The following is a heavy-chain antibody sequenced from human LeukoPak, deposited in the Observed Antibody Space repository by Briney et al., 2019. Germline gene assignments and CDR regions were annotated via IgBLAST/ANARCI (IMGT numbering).Heavy chain of an antibody. V-gene: IGHV4-4*07. Sequence: SETLSLTCTVSGGSIKPHYWNWIRQPAGKGLEWIGRINTSGSTNYNPSLKSRVTISVDTSKNQFSLILTSVTAADTAVYYCVSAKFLVRGVSWFDPWGQGTLVTVSS. CDR2: INTSGST. CDR1: GGSIKPHY. CDR3: VSAKFLVRGVSWFDP. D-gene: IGHD3-10*01. J-gene: IGHJ5*02.